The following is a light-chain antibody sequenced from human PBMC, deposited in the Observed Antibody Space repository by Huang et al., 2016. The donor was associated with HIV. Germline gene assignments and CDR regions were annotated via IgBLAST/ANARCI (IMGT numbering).Light chain of an antibody. CDR3: QQYNDFRST. CDR2: AAS. V-gene: IGKV3-15*01. J-gene: IGKJ3*01. Sequence: ETVMTQSPVTLSGSPGDRASLSCRSSQIVSSHLAWYQQKPGQAPRLLSYAASTRATGVPARFSGSGAGTEFTLTISSLQSEDSAVYYCQQYNDFRSTFGPGTRVEIK. CDR1: QIVSSH.